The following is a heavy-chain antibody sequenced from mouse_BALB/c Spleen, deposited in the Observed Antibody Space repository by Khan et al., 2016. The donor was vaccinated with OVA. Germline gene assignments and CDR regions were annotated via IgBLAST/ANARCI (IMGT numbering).Heavy chain of an antibody. CDR3: VSDGAYDRNDGWFAY. CDR1: GYTFTSYT. J-gene: IGHJ3*01. CDR2: INPSNGYT. V-gene: IGHV1-4*01. D-gene: IGHD2-14*01. Sequence: QVQLQQSGAELARPGASVKMSCKASGYTFTSYTIHWIKLRPGQGLEWIGYINPSNGYTTYNQKFKDKATLTADKSSTTAYMQLSSLTSDDSAVYNCVSDGAYDRNDGWFAYWGQGTLVTVSA.